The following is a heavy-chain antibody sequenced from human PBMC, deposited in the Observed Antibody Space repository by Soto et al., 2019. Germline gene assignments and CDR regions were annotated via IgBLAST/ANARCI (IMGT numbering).Heavy chain of an antibody. CDR3: ARLVVPAALAGNWFDP. CDR2: IYHSGST. V-gene: IGHV4-30-2*01. CDR1: GGSISSGGYS. D-gene: IGHD2-2*01. Sequence: QLQLQESGSGLVKPSQTLSLTCAVSGGSISSGGYSWSWIRQPPGKGLEWIGYIYHSGSTYYNPTIKSRVNISVNRSNNQFSLKLSTVPAADTAVYYCARLVVPAALAGNWFDPWGQGTLVTVSS. J-gene: IGHJ5*02.